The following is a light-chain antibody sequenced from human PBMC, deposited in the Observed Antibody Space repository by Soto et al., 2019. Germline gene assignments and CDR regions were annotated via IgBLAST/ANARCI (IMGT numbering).Light chain of an antibody. J-gene: IGKJ4*01. CDR1: QSLLHSTGYHY. Sequence: DIVMTQSPLSLPVTPGEPASISWRSSQSLLHSTGYHYLDWYLQKPGQSPQVLIYLASNRASGVPDRFSGSGSGTDFTLKISRVEAEDVRVYYCLQTLQAPLTFGGRTKVEIK. CDR2: LAS. V-gene: IGKV2-28*01. CDR3: LQTLQAPLT.